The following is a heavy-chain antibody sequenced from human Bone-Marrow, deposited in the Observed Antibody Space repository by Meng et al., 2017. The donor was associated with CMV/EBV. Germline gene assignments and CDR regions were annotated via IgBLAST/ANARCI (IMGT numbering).Heavy chain of an antibody. CDR1: GFTFSSYS. CDR3: AKDGDIVVMGMDV. CDR2: ISSSSSYI. Sequence: GGSLRLSCAASGFTFSSYSMNWVRQAPGKGLEWVSSISSSSSYIYYADSVKGRFTISRDNAKNSLYLQMHSLRAEDTAVDYCAKDGDIVVMGMDVWGQGTTVTVSS. V-gene: IGHV3-21*01. D-gene: IGHD2-8*01. J-gene: IGHJ6*02.